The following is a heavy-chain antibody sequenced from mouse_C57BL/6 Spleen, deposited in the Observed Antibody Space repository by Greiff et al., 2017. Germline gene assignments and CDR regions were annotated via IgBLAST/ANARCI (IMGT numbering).Heavy chain of an antibody. CDR1: GYTFTSYW. D-gene: IGHD1-1*01. V-gene: IGHV1-69*01. J-gene: IGHJ2*01. Sequence: QVHVKQPGAELVMPGASVKLSCKASGYTFTSYWMHWVKQRPGQGLEWIGEIDPSDSYTNYNQKFKGKSTLTVDKSSSTAYMQLSSLTSEDSAVYYCARLIDYYGSRGAFDYWGQGTTLTVSS. CDR2: IDPSDSYT. CDR3: ARLIDYYGSRGAFDY.